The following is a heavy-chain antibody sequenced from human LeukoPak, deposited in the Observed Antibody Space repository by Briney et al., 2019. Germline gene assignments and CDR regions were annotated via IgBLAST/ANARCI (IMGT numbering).Heavy chain of an antibody. CDR2: IIPIFGTA. CDR3: AAPIVATIPAVDYYYMDV. CDR1: GGTFSSYA. Sequence: SVKVSCKASGGTFSSYAISWVRQAPGKGLEWMGRIIPIFGTANYAQKFQGRVTITTDESTSTAYMELSSLRSEDTAVYYCAAPIVATIPAVDYYYMDVWGKGTTVTVSS. D-gene: IGHD5-12*01. V-gene: IGHV1-69*05. J-gene: IGHJ6*03.